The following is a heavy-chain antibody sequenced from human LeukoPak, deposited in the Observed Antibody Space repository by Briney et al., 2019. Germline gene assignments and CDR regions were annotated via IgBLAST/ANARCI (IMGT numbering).Heavy chain of an antibody. CDR1: GFTVSSNY. CDR3: ARAASSGWIWNY. CDR2: IYSGGST. J-gene: IGHJ4*02. Sequence: GGSLRLSCAASGFTVSSNYMSWVRQAPGKGLEWVPVIYSGGSTYYADSVKGRFTISRDNSKNTLYLQRNSLRAEDTAVYYCARAASSGWIWNYWGQGTLVTVSS. D-gene: IGHD6-19*01. V-gene: IGHV3-53*01.